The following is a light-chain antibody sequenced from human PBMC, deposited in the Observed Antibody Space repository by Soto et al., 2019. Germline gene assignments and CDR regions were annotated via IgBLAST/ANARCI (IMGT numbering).Light chain of an antibody. V-gene: IGKV1-27*01. Sequence: DIQMTQSPSSLSASVGDRVTITCRASQVIDNYLAWYQQQPGKVPRLLIYAGSVLQAGVPPRFTGCGSATDFTRTISILQPEDGATYFCQNYYCAPWTFGQGTKVLIK. CDR1: QVIDNY. CDR3: QNYYCAPWT. CDR2: AGS. J-gene: IGKJ1*01.